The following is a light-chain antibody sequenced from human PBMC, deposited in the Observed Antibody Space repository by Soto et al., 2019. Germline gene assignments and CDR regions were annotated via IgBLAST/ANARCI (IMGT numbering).Light chain of an antibody. CDR2: YAS. CDR3: QQYNNWPPWT. V-gene: IGKV3-15*01. CDR1: QRVSRN. Sequence: EIVMTQSPATLSVSPGERATLSCRASQRVSRNLAWYQQKPGQAPRLLIYYASTRATGIPDRFSGSGSETEFTLTISSLQSEDYAIYYCQQYNNWPPWTFGQGTKVDIK. J-gene: IGKJ1*01.